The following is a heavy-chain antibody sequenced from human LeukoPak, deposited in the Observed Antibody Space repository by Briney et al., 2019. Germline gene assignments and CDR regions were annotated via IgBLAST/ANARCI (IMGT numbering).Heavy chain of an antibody. CDR3: ADSNYWYPVDY. D-gene: IGHD4-11*01. CDR2: ISRSGDAT. CDR1: GFTFSSYS. J-gene: IGHJ4*02. V-gene: IGHV3-23*01. Sequence: GGSLRLSCTASGFTFSSYSMSWVRQGPGKGLEWVSSISRSGDATYYADSVQGRFTISRDNSKDTLYLHMNSLRAEDTAIYYCADSNYWYPVDYWGQGTLVTVSS.